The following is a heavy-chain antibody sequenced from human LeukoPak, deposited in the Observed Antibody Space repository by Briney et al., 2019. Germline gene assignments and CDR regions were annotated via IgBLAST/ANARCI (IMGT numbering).Heavy chain of an antibody. CDR2: ISSSSSVI. D-gene: IGHD3-16*01. Sequence: GGPLRLSCAVSGFIFSTYSMSWVRQAPGKGLEWLSYISSSSSVIYQADSVKARFTISRDNAKNSLYLQMNSLRDEDTAVYYCARVGELLDYWGQGALVTVSS. CDR1: GFIFSTYS. CDR3: ARVGELLDY. J-gene: IGHJ4*02. V-gene: IGHV3-48*02.